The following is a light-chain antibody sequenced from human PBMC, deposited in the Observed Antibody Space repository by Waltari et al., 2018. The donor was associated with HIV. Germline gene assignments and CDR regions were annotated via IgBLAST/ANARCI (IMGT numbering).Light chain of an antibody. Sequence: DIQMTQSPSSLSASVGDRVTITCRASQGLSKSLAWYQQKPGGAPKVLLHGTSSLGSGVPSRFSGSGSGTDYTLTISSLQPEDFATYYCQQYYSTPWTFGQGTKVEIK. CDR2: GTS. CDR3: QQYYSTPWT. V-gene: IGKV1-NL1*01. CDR1: QGLSKS. J-gene: IGKJ1*01.